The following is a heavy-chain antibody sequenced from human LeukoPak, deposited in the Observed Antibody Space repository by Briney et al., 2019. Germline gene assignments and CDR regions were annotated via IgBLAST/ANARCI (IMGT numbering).Heavy chain of an antibody. J-gene: IGHJ4*02. CDR3: AKAGDYYDSSGYFGY. Sequence: GGTLRLSCAASGFTFSSYGMSWVRQAPGKGLEWVSAISGSGGSTYYADSVKGRFTISRDNSKNTLYLQMNSLRAEDTAVYYCAKAGDYYDSSGYFGYWGQGTLVTVSS. CDR2: ISGSGGST. V-gene: IGHV3-23*01. CDR1: GFTFSSYG. D-gene: IGHD3-22*01.